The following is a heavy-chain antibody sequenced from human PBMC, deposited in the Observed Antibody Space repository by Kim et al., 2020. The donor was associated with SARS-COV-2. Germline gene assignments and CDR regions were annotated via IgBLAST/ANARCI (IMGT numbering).Heavy chain of an antibody. D-gene: IGHD1-26*01. CDR3: ARERGGSYYDAFDI. CDR1: GFTFSSYG. Sequence: GGSLRLSCAASGFTFSSYGMHWVRQAPGKGLEWVAVIWYDGSNKYYADSVKGRFTISRDNSKNTLYLQMNSLRAEDTAVYYCARERGGSYYDAFDIWGQGTMVTVSS. J-gene: IGHJ3*02. CDR2: IWYDGSNK. V-gene: IGHV3-33*01.